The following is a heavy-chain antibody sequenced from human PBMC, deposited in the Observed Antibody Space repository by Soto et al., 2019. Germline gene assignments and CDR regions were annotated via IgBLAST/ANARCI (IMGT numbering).Heavy chain of an antibody. CDR1: GGSISSSSYY. CDR3: ARADTAYGAFDI. CDR2: IYYSGST. V-gene: IGHV4-39*01. Sequence: SETLSLTCTVSGGSISSSSYYWGWIRQPPGKGLEWIGSIYYSGSTYYNPSLKSRVTISVDTSKNQFSLKLSSVTAADTAVYYCARADTAYGAFDIWGQGTMVTVSS. D-gene: IGHD3-22*01. J-gene: IGHJ3*02.